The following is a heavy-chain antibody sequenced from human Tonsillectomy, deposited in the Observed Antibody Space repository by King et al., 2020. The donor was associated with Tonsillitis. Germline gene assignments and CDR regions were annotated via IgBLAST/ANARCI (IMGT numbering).Heavy chain of an antibody. V-gene: IGHV3-7*03. J-gene: IGHJ3*02. CDR3: ANDPPWGNDPFDM. D-gene: IGHD1-26*01. Sequence: VQLVESGGDLVQPGGSLRLSCAASGFAFSSFWMTWVRQAPGRGLEWGANIKEDGSEKHYADSVKGRFTISRDNAKNSMFLQMNSLRPEDTAMYYCANDPPWGNDPFDMWGQGTMVTVSS. CDR2: IKEDGSEK. CDR1: GFAFSSFW.